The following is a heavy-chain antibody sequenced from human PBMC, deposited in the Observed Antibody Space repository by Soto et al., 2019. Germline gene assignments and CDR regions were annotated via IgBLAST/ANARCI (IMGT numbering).Heavy chain of an antibody. CDR3: AKDEGAAVESPGD. CDR2: INWDGRIA. Sequence: GGSLRLSCAASGFIFDDFTMHWVRLVPGKGLQWVSHINWDGRIAMYADSVKGRFTISRDNTNNHLYLQMNSLRSDDTALYYCAKDEGAAVESPGDWGHGTLVTVSS. V-gene: IGHV3-43*01. D-gene: IGHD6-13*01. CDR1: GFIFDDFT. J-gene: IGHJ4*01.